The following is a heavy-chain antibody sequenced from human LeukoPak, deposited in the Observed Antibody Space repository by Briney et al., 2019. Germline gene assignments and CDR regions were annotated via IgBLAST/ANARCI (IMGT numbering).Heavy chain of an antibody. CDR2: IYSSGNT. V-gene: IGHV3-53*01. J-gene: IGHJ4*02. Sequence: GGSLRLSCAASGFTVSSDYMSWVRQAPGKGLEWVSVIYSSGNTYYADSVKGRFTISRDDSKNTLYLQLSSLRVEDTAVYYCARDQDSSSWDWGQGTLVTVSS. CDR1: GFTVSSDY. D-gene: IGHD6-13*01. CDR3: ARDQDSSSWD.